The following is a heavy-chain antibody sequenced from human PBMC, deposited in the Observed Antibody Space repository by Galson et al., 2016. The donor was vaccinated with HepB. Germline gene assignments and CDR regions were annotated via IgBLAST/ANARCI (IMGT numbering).Heavy chain of an antibody. V-gene: IGHV3-53*01. CDR3: ARTSHRECTGTRCVNFRYYYYYMDV. CDR1: GFTVSTYY. CDR2: MFYGGTT. J-gene: IGHJ6*03. Sequence: SLRLSCAASGFTVSTYYMNWVRQAPGKGLEWVSGMFYGGTTYYADSVEGRFTISRDDSMKTFYLQMNSLTAEDTAGYFCARTSHRECTGTRCVNFRYYYYYMDVWGKGTTVTVSS. D-gene: IGHD2-2*01.